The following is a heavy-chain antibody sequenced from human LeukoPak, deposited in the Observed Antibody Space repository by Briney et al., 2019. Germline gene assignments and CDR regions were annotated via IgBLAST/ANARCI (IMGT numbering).Heavy chain of an antibody. CDR3: AGGETGEFDY. CDR2: INPSGGST. CDR1: GYTFTSYY. V-gene: IGHV1-46*01. D-gene: IGHD3-16*01. J-gene: IGHJ4*02. Sequence: ASVKVSCKASGYTFTSYYMHWVRQAPGQGLEWMGIINPSGGSTSYAQKSQGRVTMTRDTSTSTAYMELRSLRSDDTAVYYCAGGETGEFDYWGQGTLVTVSS.